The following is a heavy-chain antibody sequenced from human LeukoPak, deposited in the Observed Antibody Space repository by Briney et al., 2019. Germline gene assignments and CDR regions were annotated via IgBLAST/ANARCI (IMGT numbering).Heavy chain of an antibody. D-gene: IGHD6-6*01. CDR3: AKDLDSSSDYYYYYYGMDV. CDR1: GFTFSIHA. J-gene: IGHJ6*02. CDR2: ISGSGGST. V-gene: IGHV3-23*01. Sequence: GGSLRLSCAASGFTFSIHAMDWVRQAPGKGLEWVSAISGSGGSTYYADSVKGRFTISRDNSKNTLYLQMNSLRAEDTAVYYCAKDLDSSSDYYYYYYGMDVWGQGTTVTVSS.